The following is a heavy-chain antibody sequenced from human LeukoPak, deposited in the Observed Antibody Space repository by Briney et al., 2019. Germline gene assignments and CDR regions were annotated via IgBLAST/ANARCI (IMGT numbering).Heavy chain of an antibody. D-gene: IGHD6-19*01. J-gene: IGHJ4*02. V-gene: IGHV1-69*13. Sequence: ASVKVSCKASGGTFSSYAISWVRQAPGQGLEWMGGIIPIFGTRNYAQKFQGRVTIIADESTSTAYMELSSLRSEDTAIYYCARTGLVGSGWYLDYWGQGTLVTVSS. CDR1: GGTFSSYA. CDR3: ARTGLVGSGWYLDY. CDR2: IIPIFGTR.